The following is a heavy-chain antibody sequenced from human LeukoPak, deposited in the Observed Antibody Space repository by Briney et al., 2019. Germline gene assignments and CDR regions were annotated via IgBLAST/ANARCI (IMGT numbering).Heavy chain of an antibody. CDR2: ISSSGTYI. D-gene: IGHD2-2*01. J-gene: IGHJ4*02. CDR3: ARGYCSSTNCPIDY. CDR1: GFTFSIYN. V-gene: IGHV3-21*01. Sequence: GGSLRLSCAASGFTFSIYNMNWVRQAPGKGLEWGSSISSSGTYIYYADSVKGRFTISRDNAKNSLYLQMNSLRAEDTAVYYCARGYCSSTNCPIDYWGQGTLVTVSS.